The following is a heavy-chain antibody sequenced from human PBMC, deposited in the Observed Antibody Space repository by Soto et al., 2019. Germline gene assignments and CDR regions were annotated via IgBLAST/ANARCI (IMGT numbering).Heavy chain of an antibody. CDR2: ISSSGSTI. D-gene: IGHD2-15*01. V-gene: IGHV3-48*03. CDR3: ARGYCSGQSCYSGDY. J-gene: IGHJ4*02. Sequence: RXSCADSGFTFSNYEMNWVRQAPGKGLEWVAYISSSGSTIYYGDSVRGRFTISRENAKNSLYLQMNSLRAEDTAIYFCARGYCSGQSCYSGDYWGQGTPVTVSS. CDR1: GFTFSNYE.